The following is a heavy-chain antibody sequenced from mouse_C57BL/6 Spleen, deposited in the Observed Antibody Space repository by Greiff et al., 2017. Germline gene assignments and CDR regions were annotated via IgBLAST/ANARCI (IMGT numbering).Heavy chain of an antibody. J-gene: IGHJ4*01. Sequence: QVQLKESGPGLVQPSQSLSITCTVSGFSLTSYGVHWVRQSPGKGLEWLGVIWRGGSTDYNAAFMSRLSITKDNSKSQVFFKMNSLQADDTAIYYCAKNYYGSSGYAMDYWGQGTSVTVSS. CDR2: IWRGGST. V-gene: IGHV2-5*01. D-gene: IGHD1-1*01. CDR1: GFSLTSYG. CDR3: AKNYYGSSGYAMDY.